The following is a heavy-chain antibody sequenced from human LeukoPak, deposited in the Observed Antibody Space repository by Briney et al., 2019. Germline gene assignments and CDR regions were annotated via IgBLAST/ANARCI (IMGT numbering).Heavy chain of an antibody. D-gene: IGHD3-3*01. Sequence: PSETLSLTCGVSGGSVSSTNWWTWIRQPPGKGLEWIGEVHLDGRTNYNPSLKSRLTMSVDLSENHVSLKLTSVTAADTAVYYCAREGGFYRPLDYSGQGTLVTVSS. CDR1: GGSVSSTNW. CDR3: AREGGFYRPLDY. V-gene: IGHV4-4*02. CDR2: VHLDGRT. J-gene: IGHJ4*02.